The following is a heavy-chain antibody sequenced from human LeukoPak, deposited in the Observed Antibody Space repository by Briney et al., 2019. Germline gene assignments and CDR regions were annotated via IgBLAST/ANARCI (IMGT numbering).Heavy chain of an antibody. D-gene: IGHD3-22*01. CDR3: ARGAYYYED. Sequence: GGSLRLSCAASGFTFSSHSMNWVRQAPGKGLEWVSYISSSSSTIYYADSVKGRFTISRDNTKNSLYLQMNSLRAEDTAVYYCARGAYYYEDWGQGTLVTVSS. V-gene: IGHV3-48*01. J-gene: IGHJ4*02. CDR1: GFTFSSHS. CDR2: ISSSSSTI.